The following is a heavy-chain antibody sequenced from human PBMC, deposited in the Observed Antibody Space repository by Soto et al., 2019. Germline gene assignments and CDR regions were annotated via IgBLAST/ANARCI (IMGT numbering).Heavy chain of an antibody. CDR2: ISAYNGNT. CDR1: GYTFTSYG. V-gene: IGHV1-18*01. CDR3: ARGSSEQWLPFNWYFDL. Sequence: QVQLVQSGAEVKKPGASVKVSCKASGYTFTSYGISWVRQAPGQGLEWMGWISAYNGNTNYAQKLQGRVTMTTDTPTSTAYMELRSLRSDDTAVYYCARGSSEQWLPFNWYFDLWGRGTLVTVSS. J-gene: IGHJ2*01. D-gene: IGHD6-19*01.